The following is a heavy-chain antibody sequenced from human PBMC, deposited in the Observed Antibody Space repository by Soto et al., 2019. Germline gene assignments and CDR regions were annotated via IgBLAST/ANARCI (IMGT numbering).Heavy chain of an antibody. CDR2: IYWDDDK. CDR1: GFSLSSTRMA. CDR3: AHIVVAGLGYYFTT. D-gene: IGHD6-19*01. V-gene: IGHV2-5*02. Sequence: QITLKESGPTLVKPTQTLTLTCTFSGFSLSSTRMAVGWIRQPPGKALEWLALIYWDDDKRYSPFLKSRLTITKETSKNQVVLTMSNMDPVDTARYYCAHIVVAGLGYYFTTGAREPWSPSPQ. J-gene: IGHJ4*02.